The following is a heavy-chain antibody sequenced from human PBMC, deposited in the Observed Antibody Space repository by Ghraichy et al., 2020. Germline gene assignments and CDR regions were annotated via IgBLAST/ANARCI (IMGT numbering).Heavy chain of an antibody. V-gene: IGHV3-23*01. CDR1: GFTFSSYA. CDR2: ISGSGGST. Sequence: GESLNISCAASGFTFSSYAMSWVRQAPGKGLEWVSAISGSGGSTYYADSVKGRFTISRDNSKNTLYLQMNSLRAEDTAVYYCAKLPIAFNWYFDLWGRGTLVTVSS. CDR3: AKLPIAFNWYFDL. D-gene: IGHD3-16*01. J-gene: IGHJ2*01.